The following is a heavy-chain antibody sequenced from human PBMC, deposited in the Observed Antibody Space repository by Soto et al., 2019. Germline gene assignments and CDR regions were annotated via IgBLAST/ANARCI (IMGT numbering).Heavy chain of an antibody. V-gene: IGHV3-30-3*01. J-gene: IGHJ4*02. CDR1: GLTFSRYT. CDR2: ISYDGNNK. Sequence: QVQLVESGGGVVQPGRSLRLSCAASGLTFSRYTMHWVRQAPGKGLEWVAVISYDGNNKYYADSVKGRFTISRDNSKNTLSLQMNILRPEDTAVYYCARFRSERPFDYWGQGTLVTVSS. CDR3: ARFRSERPFDY.